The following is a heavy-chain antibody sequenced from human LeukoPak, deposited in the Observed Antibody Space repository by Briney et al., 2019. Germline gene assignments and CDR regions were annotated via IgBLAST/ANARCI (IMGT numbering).Heavy chain of an antibody. CDR2: INPKSGGT. CDR3: ARAATVTNY. Sequence: AAVKVCCKASGYTFPDYYMHWVRQPPGQGLEWMGWINPKSGGTSYAQQFQGRVTMTRDTSITTAYMELSRLRPDDTAVYYCARAATVTNYWGQGTLVSVSS. J-gene: IGHJ4*02. D-gene: IGHD4-11*01. V-gene: IGHV1-2*02. CDR1: GYTFPDYY.